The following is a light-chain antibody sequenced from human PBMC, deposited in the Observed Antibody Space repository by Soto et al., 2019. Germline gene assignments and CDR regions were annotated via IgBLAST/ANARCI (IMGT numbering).Light chain of an antibody. CDR2: DAS. V-gene: IGKV1-33*01. CDR1: QDISNY. CDR3: QQYDNLPLT. J-gene: IGKJ4*01. Sequence: DIQMTQFPSSLSASVGYRVTITCQASQDISNYLNWYQQKPGKAPKLLIYDASNLETGVPSRFSGSGSGTDFTFTISSLQPEDIATHYCQQYDNLPLTFGGGTKVDIK.